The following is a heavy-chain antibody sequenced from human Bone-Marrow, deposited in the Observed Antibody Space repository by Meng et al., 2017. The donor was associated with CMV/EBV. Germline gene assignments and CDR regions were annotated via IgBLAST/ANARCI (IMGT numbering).Heavy chain of an antibody. Sequence: GESLKISCAASGFTFSSYSMNWVRQAPGKGLEWVSYISSSSSTIYYADSVKGRFTISRDNSKNTLYLQMNSLRAEDTAVYYCAKDSEGLRFLEWLSNPAPIDYWGQGTLVTVSS. J-gene: IGHJ4*02. CDR2: ISSSSSTI. CDR1: GFTFSSYS. V-gene: IGHV3-48*01. CDR3: AKDSEGLRFLEWLSNPAPIDY. D-gene: IGHD3-3*01.